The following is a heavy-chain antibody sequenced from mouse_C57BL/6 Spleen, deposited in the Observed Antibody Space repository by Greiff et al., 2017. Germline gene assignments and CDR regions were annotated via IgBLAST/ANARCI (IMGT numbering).Heavy chain of an antibody. CDR1: GFTFSSYT. CDR2: ISGGGGNT. J-gene: IGHJ1*03. V-gene: IGHV5-9*01. Sequence: EVKVEESGGGLVKPGGSLKLSCAASGFTFSSYTMSWVRQTPEKRLEWVATISGGGGNTYYPDSVKGRFTISRDNAKNTLYLQMSSLRSEDTALYYCARHPSYGNYADWYFDVWGTGTTVTVSS. D-gene: IGHD2-1*01. CDR3: ARHPSYGNYADWYFDV.